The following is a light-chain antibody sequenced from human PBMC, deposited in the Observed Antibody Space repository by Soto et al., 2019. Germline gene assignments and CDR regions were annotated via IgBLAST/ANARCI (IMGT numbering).Light chain of an antibody. Sequence: DIQMPQSPSTLSASVGDRVTITCRASQGISSYLAWYQQKPGKAPKLLIYAASTLQGGVPSRFSGSGSGTDFTLTINSLQPEDLATYYCQQLNSYPITFGQGTRLEIK. CDR1: QGISSY. J-gene: IGKJ5*01. CDR2: AAS. CDR3: QQLNSYPIT. V-gene: IGKV1-9*01.